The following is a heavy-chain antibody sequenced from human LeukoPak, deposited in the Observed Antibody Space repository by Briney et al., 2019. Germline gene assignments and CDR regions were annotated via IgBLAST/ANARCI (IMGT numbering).Heavy chain of an antibody. D-gene: IGHD2-2*01. V-gene: IGHV1-8*01. CDR1: GYTFTSYD. CDR2: MNPNRGNT. J-gene: IGHJ6*03. CDR3: ARGRGRYCSSTSCLYVRYYYYYMDV. Sequence: ASVKVSCKASGYTFTSYDINWVRQATGQGLEWMGWMNPNRGNTGYAQKFQGRVTMTRNTSISTAYMELSSLRSEDTAVYYCARGRGRYCSSTSCLYVRYYYYYMDVWGKGTTVTVSS.